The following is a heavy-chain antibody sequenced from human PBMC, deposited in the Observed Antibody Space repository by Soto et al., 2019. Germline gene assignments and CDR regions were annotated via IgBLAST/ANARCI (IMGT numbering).Heavy chain of an antibody. J-gene: IGHJ4*02. D-gene: IGHD6-19*01. CDR2: IKQDGSEK. V-gene: IGHV3-7*01. Sequence: PGGSLRLSCAASGFTFSSYWMSWVRQAPGKGLEWVANIKQDGSEKYYVDSVKGRFTISRDSAKNSLYLQMNSLRAEDTAVYYCARDRIAVAGTPPCFDYWGQGTLVTVSS. CDR1: GFTFSSYW. CDR3: ARDRIAVAGTPPCFDY.